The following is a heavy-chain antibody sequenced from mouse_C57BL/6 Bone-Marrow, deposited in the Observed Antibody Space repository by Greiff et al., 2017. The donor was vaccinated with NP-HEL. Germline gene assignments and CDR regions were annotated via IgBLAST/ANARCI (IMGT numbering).Heavy chain of an antibody. V-gene: IGHV5-17*01. D-gene: IGHD1-1*01. CDR3: AAYYYGSSGYYAMDY. Sequence: EVKVVESGGGLVKPGGSLKLSCAASGFTFSDYGMHWVRQAPEKGLEWVAYISSGSSTIYYADTVKGRFTISRGNAKNTLFLQMTSLRSEDTAMYYCAAYYYGSSGYYAMDYWGQGTSVTVSS. CDR1: GFTFSDYG. J-gene: IGHJ4*01. CDR2: ISSGSSTI.